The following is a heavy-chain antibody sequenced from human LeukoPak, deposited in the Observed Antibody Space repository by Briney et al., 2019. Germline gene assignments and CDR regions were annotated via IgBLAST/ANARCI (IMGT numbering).Heavy chain of an antibody. Sequence: GGSLRLSCAASGFTFSDHYMDWVRQAPGKGLVWVSCINSVGSSTSYADSVKGRFTISRDNAKNTLYLQMNSLRAEDTAVYYCARERTSGWDAFDFWGQGTLVTVSS. CDR2: INSVGSST. V-gene: IGHV3-74*01. CDR1: GFTFSDHY. J-gene: IGHJ4*02. CDR3: ARERTSGWDAFDF. D-gene: IGHD6-19*01.